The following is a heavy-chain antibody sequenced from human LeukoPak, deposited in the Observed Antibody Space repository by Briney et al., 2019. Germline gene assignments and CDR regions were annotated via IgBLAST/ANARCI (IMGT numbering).Heavy chain of an antibody. CDR2: IYYSGST. Sequence: PSETLSLTCTVSGGSISSYYWSWIRQPPGKGLEWIGYIYYSGSTNYNPSLKSRVTISVDTSKNQFSLKLSSVTAADTAVYYCARDVGHCSGGSCYSGSSGNWFDPWGQGTLVTVSS. J-gene: IGHJ5*02. V-gene: IGHV4-59*01. D-gene: IGHD2-15*01. CDR1: GGSISSYY. CDR3: ARDVGHCSGGSCYSGSSGNWFDP.